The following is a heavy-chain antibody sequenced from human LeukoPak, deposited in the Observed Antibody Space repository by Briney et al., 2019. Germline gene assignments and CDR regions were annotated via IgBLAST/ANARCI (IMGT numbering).Heavy chain of an antibody. J-gene: IGHJ3*02. Sequence: PGGSLRLSCAASGFTFDDYGMSWVRQAPGKGLEWVSGINWNGGTGYADPVKGRFTISRDNAKNSLYLQMNSLRAEDTALYHCAREKWLVAAFDIWGQGTMVTVSS. CDR2: INWNGGT. V-gene: IGHV3-20*01. D-gene: IGHD6-19*01. CDR1: GFTFDDYG. CDR3: AREKWLVAAFDI.